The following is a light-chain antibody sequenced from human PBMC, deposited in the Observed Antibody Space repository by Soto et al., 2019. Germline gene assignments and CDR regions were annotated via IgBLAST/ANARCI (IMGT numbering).Light chain of an antibody. CDR3: QQYHNWPIT. V-gene: IGKV3-15*01. Sequence: IGLTQSPGTLSLSPGDTATLSCRASQSVSNTYLAWYQQKPGQAPRILMYDASTRATGISARFSGSGSGTEFTLTISSLQSEDFAVYYCQQYHNWPITFGQGTRLEIK. CDR2: DAS. J-gene: IGKJ5*01. CDR1: QSVSNT.